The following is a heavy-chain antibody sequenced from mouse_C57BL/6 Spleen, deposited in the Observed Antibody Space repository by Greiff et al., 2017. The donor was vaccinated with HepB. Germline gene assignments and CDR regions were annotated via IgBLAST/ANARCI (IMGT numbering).Heavy chain of an antibody. CDR3: ARDDGYYFYWYCDD. J-gene: IGHJ1*03. D-gene: IGHD2-3*01. CDR2: INPYNGGT. Sequence: VQLQQSGPVLVKPGASVKMSCKASGYTFTDYYMNWVKQSHGKSLEWIGVINPYNGGTSYNQKFKGKATLTFDKSSSTAYMELKSLTSEDSAVYYGARDDGYYFYWYCDDWGTGTTVTVSS. CDR1: GYTFTDYY. V-gene: IGHV1-19*01.